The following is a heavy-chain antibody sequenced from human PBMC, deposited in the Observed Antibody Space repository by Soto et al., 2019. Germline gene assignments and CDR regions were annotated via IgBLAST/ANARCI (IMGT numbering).Heavy chain of an antibody. Sequence: EVQLVESGGGLVQPGWSLRLSCAASGFTFSRYWMTWGRQAPGKGLEWVANIKEDGSEKHYVDSARGRFTISRDNAKNSLYLQMNSLRVEDTAVYFCSRDVVVGAKALNYWGQGTLVTVSS. CDR1: GFTFSRYW. J-gene: IGHJ4*02. CDR3: SRDVVVGAKALNY. V-gene: IGHV3-7*01. CDR2: IKEDGSEK. D-gene: IGHD2-15*01.